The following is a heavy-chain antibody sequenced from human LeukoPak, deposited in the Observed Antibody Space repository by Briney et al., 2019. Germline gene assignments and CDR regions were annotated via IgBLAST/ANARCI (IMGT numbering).Heavy chain of an antibody. Sequence: GASVKVSCKASGYTFTGYYMNWVRQAPGQRLEWMGWINPNSGGTIYAQKFQGRVTMTRDTSISTAYMELSRLRSDDTAVYYCATSRAYCGGDCYPTPFDYWGQGTLVTVSS. D-gene: IGHD2-21*02. CDR1: GYTFTGYY. CDR3: ATSRAYCGGDCYPTPFDY. V-gene: IGHV1-2*02. CDR2: INPNSGGT. J-gene: IGHJ4*02.